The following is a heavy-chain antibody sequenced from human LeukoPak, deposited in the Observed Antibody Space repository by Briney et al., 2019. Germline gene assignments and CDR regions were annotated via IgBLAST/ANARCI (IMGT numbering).Heavy chain of an antibody. D-gene: IGHD2-2*01. CDR3: ARLVVPPGNRGWYYEH. Sequence: GGSLRLSRAASGFIFSNYWMSWVRQGPGEGPEWVANINQRGSEKYYVDSVKGRFTISRDNAKNSLDLQMNSLRVEDTAIYYCARLVVPPGNRGWYYEHWGQGTLVTVS. CDR1: GFIFSNYW. J-gene: IGHJ4*02. CDR2: INQRGSEK. V-gene: IGHV3-7*03.